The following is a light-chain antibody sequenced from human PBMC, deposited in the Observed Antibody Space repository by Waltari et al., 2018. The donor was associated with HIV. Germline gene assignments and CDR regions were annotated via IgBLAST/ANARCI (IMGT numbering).Light chain of an antibody. Sequence: QSALTQPPSASGSPGQSIIISCTGTTSDVGRYNYVSWYQHHPARAPKLMIYEVNKRPPGVPDRFSGSKSGNTASLTVSGLQAEDEANYYCSSFRGNNPYLVFGGGTTLTVL. CDR2: EVN. J-gene: IGLJ3*02. V-gene: IGLV2-8*01. CDR1: TSDVGRYNY. CDR3: SSFRGNNPYLV.